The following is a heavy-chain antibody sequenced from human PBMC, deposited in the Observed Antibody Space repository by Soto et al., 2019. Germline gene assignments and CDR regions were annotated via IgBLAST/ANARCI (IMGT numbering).Heavy chain of an antibody. D-gene: IGHD3-3*01. Sequence: ASVKVSCKASGYTFTSYDINWVRQATGQGLEWMGWMNTNSGNTGYAQKFQGRITMTRNTSISTAYMELSSLKSEDTAVYYCARSVITIFGVVRPDYYYYMDVWGKGTTVTVSS. V-gene: IGHV1-8*01. J-gene: IGHJ6*03. CDR3: ARSVITIFGVVRPDYYYYMDV. CDR1: GYTFTSYD. CDR2: MNTNSGNT.